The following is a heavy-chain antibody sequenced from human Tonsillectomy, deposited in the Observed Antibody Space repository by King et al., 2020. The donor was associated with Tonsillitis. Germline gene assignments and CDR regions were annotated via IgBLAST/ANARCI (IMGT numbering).Heavy chain of an antibody. CDR3: ARRATGIVVVPATRDAFDI. V-gene: IGHV4-39*01. CDR2: IYYSGST. J-gene: IGHJ3*02. D-gene: IGHD2-2*01. CDR1: GGSISSSSYF. Sequence: QVQLQESGPGLVKPSETLSLTWKVSGGSISSSSYFWDWIRQPPGKGLEWIGSIYYSGSTYYNPSLKSRVTISVDTSKNQFSLKLSSVTAADTAVYYCARRATGIVVVPATRDAFDIWGQGTMVTVSS.